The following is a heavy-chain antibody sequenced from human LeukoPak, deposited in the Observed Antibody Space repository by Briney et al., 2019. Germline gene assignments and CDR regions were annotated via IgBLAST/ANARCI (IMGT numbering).Heavy chain of an antibody. Sequence: GGSLRLSCAASGFTFSHAWMSWVRQAPGRGLEWVCRVKSETDGGTTDYAAPVKARFTISRDDSKNTLHLQMNSLKAEDTAVYYCTVVNFGSGTYPLGSWGQGTLVTVSS. CDR2: VKSETDGGTT. J-gene: IGHJ5*02. CDR3: TVVNFGSGTYPLGS. D-gene: IGHD3-10*01. V-gene: IGHV3-15*01. CDR1: GFTFSHAW.